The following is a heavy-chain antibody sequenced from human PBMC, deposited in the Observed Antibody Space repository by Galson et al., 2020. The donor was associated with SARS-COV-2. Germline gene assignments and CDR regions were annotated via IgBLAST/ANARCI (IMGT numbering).Heavy chain of an antibody. CDR2: IRSSGGGT. D-gene: IGHD3-10*01. J-gene: IGHJ3*02. CDR1: IFPFSTSS. Sequence: GESLKISCSASIFPFSTSSMHWVRQAPGKGLEYVSGIRSSGGGTNYADSVKGRFTISRDNSKNMLYLQMRNLRPEDTARYYCVRKLHDAFDIWGQGTMVTVSS. V-gene: IGHV3-64D*06. CDR3: VRKLHDAFDI.